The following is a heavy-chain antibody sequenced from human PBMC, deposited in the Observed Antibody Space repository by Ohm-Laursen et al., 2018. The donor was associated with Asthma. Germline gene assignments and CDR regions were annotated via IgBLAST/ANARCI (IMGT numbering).Heavy chain of an antibody. CDR3: ARCGGDCYSSDY. V-gene: IGHV2-26*01. J-gene: IGHJ4*02. CDR1: GFSLSNARMG. Sequence: PTQTLTLTCTVSGFSLSNARMGVSWIRQPPGKALEWLAHIFSNDEKSYSSSLKSRLTISKDTSKSQVVLTMTNMDPVDTPSYYCARCGGDCYSSDYWGQGTLVPVSS. CDR2: IFSNDEK. D-gene: IGHD2-21*02.